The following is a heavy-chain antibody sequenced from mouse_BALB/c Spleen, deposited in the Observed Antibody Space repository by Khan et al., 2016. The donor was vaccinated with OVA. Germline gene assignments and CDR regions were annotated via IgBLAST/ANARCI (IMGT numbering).Heavy chain of an antibody. Sequence: VQLKQSGAELVKPRASVKLSCTASGFNIKDTYMHWVQQRPEQGLEWIGRIDPANGYTKYDPKFQGKATITADTSSNTAYLQLSSLTSEDTAVYYCARDYWDVFAYWGQGTLVTVSA. CDR1: GFNIKDTY. CDR3: ARDYWDVFAY. D-gene: IGHD4-1*01. CDR2: IDPANGYT. V-gene: IGHV14-3*02. J-gene: IGHJ3*01.